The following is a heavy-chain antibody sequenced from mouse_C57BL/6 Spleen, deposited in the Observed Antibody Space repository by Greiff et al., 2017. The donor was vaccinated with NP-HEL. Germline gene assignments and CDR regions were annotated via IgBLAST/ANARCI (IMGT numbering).Heavy chain of an antibody. V-gene: IGHV5-9*01. CDR1: GFTFSSYT. J-gene: IGHJ4*01. CDR2: ISGGGGNT. Sequence: EVHLVESGGGLVKPGGSLKLSCAASGFTFSSYTMSWVRQTPEKRLEWVATISGGGGNTYYPDSVKGRFTISRDNAKNTLYLQMSSLRSEDTALYYSARQGYAMDYWGQGTSVTVSS. CDR3: ARQGYAMDY.